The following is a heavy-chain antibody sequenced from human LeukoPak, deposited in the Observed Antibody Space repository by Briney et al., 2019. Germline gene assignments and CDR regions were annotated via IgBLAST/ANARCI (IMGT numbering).Heavy chain of an antibody. D-gene: IGHD3-10*01. Sequence: GGSLRLSCAASGFTFSSYSMNRVRQAPGKGLEWVSYISSSSSTIYYADSVKGRFTISRDNAKNSLYLQMNSLRAEDTAVYYCARELEYYYGSGSYFDAFDIWGQGTMVTVSS. V-gene: IGHV3-48*04. CDR3: ARELEYYYGSGSYFDAFDI. CDR1: GFTFSSYS. J-gene: IGHJ3*02. CDR2: ISSSSSTI.